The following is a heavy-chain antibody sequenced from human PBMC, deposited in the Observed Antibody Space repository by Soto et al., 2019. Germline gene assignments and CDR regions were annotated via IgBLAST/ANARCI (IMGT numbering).Heavy chain of an antibody. CDR1: GYTFTSYY. CDR2: INPSGGRT. D-gene: IGHD6-6*01. V-gene: IGHV1-46*01. J-gene: IGHJ6*02. Sequence: VASVKVSCKASGYTFTSYYMNWVRQAPGQGLEWMGIINPSGGRTSYAQKFQGRVTMTRDTSTSTAYMELSSLRSEDTAVYYCARVLFPSRQPRHYYYRMDVWGQGTTVTVSS. CDR3: ARVLFPSRQPRHYYYRMDV.